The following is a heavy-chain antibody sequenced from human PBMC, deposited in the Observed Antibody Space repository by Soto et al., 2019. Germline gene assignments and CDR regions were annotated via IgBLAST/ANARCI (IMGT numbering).Heavy chain of an antibody. V-gene: IGHV3-30*04. D-gene: IGHD6-19*01. CDR1: GFTFSSFA. CDR2: ISDDGSNK. CDR3: ARVEQWLYIAKY. J-gene: IGHJ4*02. Sequence: QVQLVESGGGVVQPGRSLRLSCAASGFTFSSFAMHWVRQAPGKGLEWVAVISDDGSNKYYADSVKGRFTISRDNSKNTLYLQMNSLRGEDTAVYSCARVEQWLYIAKYWGQGTLVTFSS.